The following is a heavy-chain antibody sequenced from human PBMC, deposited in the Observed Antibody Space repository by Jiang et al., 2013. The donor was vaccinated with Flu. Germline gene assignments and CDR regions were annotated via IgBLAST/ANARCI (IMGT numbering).Heavy chain of an antibody. CDR1: GYSFTSYW. CDR2: IYPGDSDT. CDR3: ARTYYYDSSGYYYNDY. D-gene: IGHD3-22*01. Sequence: PGESLKISCKGSGYSFTSYWIGWVRQMPGKGLEWMGIIYPGDSDTRYSPSFQGQVTISADKSISTAYLQWSSLKASDTAMYYCARTYYYDSSGYYYNDYVGQGTLVTVSS. J-gene: IGHJ4*02. V-gene: IGHV5-51*01.